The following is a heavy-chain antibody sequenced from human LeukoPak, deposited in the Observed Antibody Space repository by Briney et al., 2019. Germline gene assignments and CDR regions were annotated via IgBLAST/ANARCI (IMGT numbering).Heavy chain of an antibody. D-gene: IGHD5-24*01. CDR3: ARGAARRDGYK. CDR1: GGSFTGYY. V-gene: IGHV4-34*01. Sequence: ASETLSLTCAVYGGSFTGYYWSWIRQPPGKGLEWIGEINHSGSTNYNPSLKSRVTISVDTSKNQFSLKLSSVTAADTAVYYCARGAARRDGYKWGQGTLVTVSS. CDR2: INHSGST. J-gene: IGHJ4*02.